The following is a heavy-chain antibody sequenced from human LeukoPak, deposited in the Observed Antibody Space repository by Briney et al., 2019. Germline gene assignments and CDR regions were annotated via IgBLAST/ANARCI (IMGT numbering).Heavy chain of an antibody. Sequence: GGSLRLSCAASGFTFSSYAMSWVRQAPGKGLEWVSAISGSGGSTYYADSVKGRFTISRDNSKNTLYRQMNSLRAEDTAVYYCAKDSGWYQGLDYWGQGTLVTVSS. CDR1: GFTFSSYA. CDR2: ISGSGGST. D-gene: IGHD6-19*01. V-gene: IGHV3-23*01. CDR3: AKDSGWYQGLDY. J-gene: IGHJ4*02.